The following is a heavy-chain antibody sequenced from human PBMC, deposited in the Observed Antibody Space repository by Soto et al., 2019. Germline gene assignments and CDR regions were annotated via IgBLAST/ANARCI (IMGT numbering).Heavy chain of an antibody. D-gene: IGHD6-19*01. CDR1: GFTFDDYT. CDR3: ASQKISLTVAEYGMDV. Sequence: GGSLRLSCAASGFTFDDYTMHWVRQAPGKGLEWVSLISWDGGSTYYADSVKGRFTISRDNSKNSLYLQMNSLRTEDTALYYCASQKISLTVAEYGMDVWGQGTTVTVSS. CDR2: ISWDGGST. J-gene: IGHJ6*02. V-gene: IGHV3-43*01.